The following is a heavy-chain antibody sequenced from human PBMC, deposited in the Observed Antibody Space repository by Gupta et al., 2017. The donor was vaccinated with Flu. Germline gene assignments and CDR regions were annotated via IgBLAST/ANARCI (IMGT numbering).Heavy chain of an antibody. J-gene: IGHJ4*02. CDR2: INQDGREI. D-gene: IGHD5-12*01. V-gene: IGHV3-7*01. CDR1: GFTFRSYW. Sequence: EVRPVESGGGLVQTGGSLRLSCVVSGFTFRSYWMSWIRQAPGKGLEWVSNINQDGREINYVDSVKGRFTISRDNAKNSLYLQIDSLRLEDTAVYYCARDRGWPQHDDWDQGTLVTVSS. CDR3: ARDRGWPQHDD.